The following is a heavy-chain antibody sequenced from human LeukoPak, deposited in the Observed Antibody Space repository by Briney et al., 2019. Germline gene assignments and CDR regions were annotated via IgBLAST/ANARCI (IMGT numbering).Heavy chain of an antibody. CDR2: ISAYNGNT. Sequence: ASVKVSCKASGYTFTSYGISWVRQAPGQGLEWMGWISAYNGNTNYAQRLQGRVTMTTDTSTSTAYMELRSLRSDDTAVYYCARGRFLEWLLSGGPLDPWGQGTLVTVPS. D-gene: IGHD3-3*01. J-gene: IGHJ5*02. CDR3: ARGRFLEWLLSGGPLDP. CDR1: GYTFTSYG. V-gene: IGHV1-18*01.